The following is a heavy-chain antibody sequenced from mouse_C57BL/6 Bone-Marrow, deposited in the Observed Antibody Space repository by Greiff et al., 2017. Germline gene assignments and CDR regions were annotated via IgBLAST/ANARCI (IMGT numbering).Heavy chain of an antibody. D-gene: IGHD1-1*01. Sequence: EVQLVESGGGLVQPGGSLKLSCAASGFTFSDYYMYWVRQTPEQRLEWVAYISNGGGSTYYPDTVQGRFTISRDNAKNTLYLQMSRLKSEDTAMYYCARHDAHYSGNAMDYGGQGTSVTVSS. CDR1: GFTFSDYY. CDR3: ARHDAHYSGNAMDY. CDR2: ISNGGGST. J-gene: IGHJ4*01. V-gene: IGHV5-12*01.